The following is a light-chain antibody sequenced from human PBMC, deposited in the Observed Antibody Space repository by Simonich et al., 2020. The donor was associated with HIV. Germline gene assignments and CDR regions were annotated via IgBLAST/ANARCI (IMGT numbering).Light chain of an antibody. J-gene: IGKJ1*01. CDR2: GAS. CDR1: QSVSSN. CDR3: QQYNKWPPWT. Sequence: EIVMTQSPATLSVSPGERATLSCRASQSVSSNLAWYQQKPGPAPMLLIYGASTRATGISARFSCSGSGTEFTLTISSLQSEDFAVYYCQQYNKWPPWTFGQGTKVEI. V-gene: IGKV3-15*01.